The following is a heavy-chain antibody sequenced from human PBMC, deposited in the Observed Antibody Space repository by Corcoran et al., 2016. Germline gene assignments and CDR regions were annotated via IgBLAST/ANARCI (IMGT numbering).Heavy chain of an antibody. CDR1: GGTFSSYA. CDR2: IIPIFGTA. J-gene: IGHJ6*02. CDR3: ARDLGYCSGGSCYGMDV. V-gene: IGHV1-69*01. D-gene: IGHD2-15*01. Sequence: QVQLVQSGAEVKKPGSSVKVSCKASGGTFSSYAISWVRQAPGQGLEWMGGIIPIFGTANYAQKFQGRVTITADESTSTAYMELSSLSSEDTAVYYCARDLGYCSGGSCYGMDVWGQGTTVTVSS.